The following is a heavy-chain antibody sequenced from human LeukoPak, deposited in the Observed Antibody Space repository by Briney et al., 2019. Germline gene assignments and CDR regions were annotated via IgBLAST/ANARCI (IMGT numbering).Heavy chain of an antibody. D-gene: IGHD3-3*01. V-gene: IGHV1-3*01. CDR1: GYTFTSYA. Sequence: ASVKVSCKASGYTFTSYAMHWVRQAPGQRLEWMGWINAGNGNTKYSQKFQGRVTITRDTSASTAYMELSSLRSEDTAVYYCVVGHTQSKDYDFWSSYFDYWGQGTLVTVSS. J-gene: IGHJ4*02. CDR2: INAGNGNT. CDR3: VVGHTQSKDYDFWSSYFDY.